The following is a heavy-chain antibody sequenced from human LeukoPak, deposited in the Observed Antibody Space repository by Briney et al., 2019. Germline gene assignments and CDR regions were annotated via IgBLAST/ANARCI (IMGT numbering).Heavy chain of an antibody. Sequence: ASVNVSCKASGYTFTVYYMHWGRQAPGQGFEWMGWINPNSGGTNYAQKFQGRVTMTRDTSISTACMELSRLRSDDTAVYYCARSGYFDYLGQGTLVTVSS. CDR1: GYTFTVYY. CDR2: INPNSGGT. J-gene: IGHJ4*02. CDR3: ARSGYFDY. V-gene: IGHV1-2*02. D-gene: IGHD2-15*01.